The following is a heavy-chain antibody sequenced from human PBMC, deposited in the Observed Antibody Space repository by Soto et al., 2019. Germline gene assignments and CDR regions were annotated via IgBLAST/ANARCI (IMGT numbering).Heavy chain of an antibody. CDR2: INHSGST. J-gene: IGHJ4*02. CDR1: GGSFSGYY. Sequence: QVQLQQWGAGLLKPSETLSLTCAVYGGSFSGYYWSWIRQPPGKGLEWIGEINHSGSTNYNPSLKSRVTISVDTSKNQFSLKLSSVTAADTAVYYCARGVKYSSRSDYWGQGTLVTVSS. CDR3: ARGVKYSSRSDY. V-gene: IGHV4-34*01. D-gene: IGHD6-13*01.